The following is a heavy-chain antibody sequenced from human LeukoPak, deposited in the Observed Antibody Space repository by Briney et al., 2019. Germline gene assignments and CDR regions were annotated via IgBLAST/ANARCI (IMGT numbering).Heavy chain of an antibody. V-gene: IGHV4-39*07. Sequence: PSETLSLTCTVSGGSISSSSYYWGWIRQPPGKGLEWIGSIYYSGSTYYNPSLKSRVTISVDTSKNQFSLKLSSVTAADTAVYYCARIRFVVVVPGGWFDPWSQGTLVTVSS. CDR3: ARIRFVVVVPGGWFDP. J-gene: IGHJ5*02. CDR2: IYYSGST. D-gene: IGHD2-2*01. CDR1: GGSISSSSYY.